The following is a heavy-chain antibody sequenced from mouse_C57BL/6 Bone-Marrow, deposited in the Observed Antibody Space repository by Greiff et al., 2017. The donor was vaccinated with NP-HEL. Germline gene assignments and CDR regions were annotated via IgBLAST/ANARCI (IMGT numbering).Heavy chain of an antibody. J-gene: IGHJ4*01. D-gene: IGHD2-1*01. CDR2: INPNNGGT. V-gene: IGHV1-26*01. CDR3: ARDGNYGMDY. CDR1: GYTFTDYY. Sequence: VQLQQSGPELVKPGASVKISCKASGYTFTDYYMNWVKQSHGKSLEWIGDINPNNGGTSYNQKFKGKATLTVDKSSSTAYMELRSLTSEDSAVYYCARDGNYGMDYWGQGTSVTVSS.